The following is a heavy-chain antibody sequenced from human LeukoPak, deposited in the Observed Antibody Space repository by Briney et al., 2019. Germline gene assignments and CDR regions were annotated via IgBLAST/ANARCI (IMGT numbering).Heavy chain of an antibody. J-gene: IGHJ5*02. V-gene: IGHV4-59*01. CDR2: MYYSGSP. CDR1: GDSISNYY. Sequence: PSETLSLTCTVSGDSISNYYWSWIRQPPGKGLEWIGYMYYSGSPNYNPSHKSRVTISLDTSKNQFSLKLRSVTAADTAVYYCARGDYWFDPWGQGTLVTVSS. CDR3: ARGDYWFDP.